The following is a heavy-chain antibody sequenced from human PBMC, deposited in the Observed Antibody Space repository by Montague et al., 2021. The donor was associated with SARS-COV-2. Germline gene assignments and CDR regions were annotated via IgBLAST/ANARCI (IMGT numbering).Heavy chain of an antibody. CDR1: DDSIRRSTYY. CDR2: VYYGGNN. Sequence: SETLSLTCAVSDDSIRRSTYYWGWIRQPPGKGLEWVGSVYYGGNNYYNPSLKSRVTMSVDTSKKQFSLKLNSVTAADTAVYYCARHPTAYADFVGYWGQGMLVTVSS. CDR3: ARHPTAYADFVGY. J-gene: IGHJ4*02. V-gene: IGHV4-39*01. D-gene: IGHD2-21*01.